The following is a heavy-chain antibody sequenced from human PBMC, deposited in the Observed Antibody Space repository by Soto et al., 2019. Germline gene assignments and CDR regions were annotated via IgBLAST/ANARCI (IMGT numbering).Heavy chain of an antibody. CDR3: ASLPRYDFWSGSRDYYYYGMDV. D-gene: IGHD3-3*01. CDR2: IIPIFGTA. J-gene: IGHJ6*02. Sequence: QVQLVQSGDEVKKPGSSVKVSCKASGGTFSSYAISWVRQAPGQGLEWMGGIIPIFGTANYAQKFQGRVTITADKSTSTAYMELSSLRSEDMAVYYCASLPRYDFWSGSRDYYYYGMDVWGQGTTVTVSS. CDR1: GGTFSSYA. V-gene: IGHV1-69*06.